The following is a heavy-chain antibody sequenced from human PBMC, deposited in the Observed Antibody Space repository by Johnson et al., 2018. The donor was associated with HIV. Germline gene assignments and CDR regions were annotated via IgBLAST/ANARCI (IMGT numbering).Heavy chain of an antibody. Sequence: VQLVESGGGVVQPGRSLRLSCAASGFTVSSNYMSWVRQAPGTGLEWASVLYSVGCTYYADSVKGRFTISRDNSKNSLYLQMNSLRAEDTALYYCARDQSEVDAFDIWGQGTMVTVSS. CDR2: LYSVGCT. CDR3: ARDQSEVDAFDI. V-gene: IGHV3-66*01. CDR1: GFTVSSNY. J-gene: IGHJ3*02.